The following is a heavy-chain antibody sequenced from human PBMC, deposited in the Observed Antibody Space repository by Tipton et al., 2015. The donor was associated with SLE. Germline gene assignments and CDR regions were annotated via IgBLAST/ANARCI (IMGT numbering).Heavy chain of an antibody. CDR3: ARGRPRATQAWGGYYYYMDD. CDR1: GGSISSSSYY. V-gene: IGHV4-39*07. Sequence: TLSLTCTVSGGSISSSSYYWGWIRQPPGKGLEWIGSIYYSGSTYYNPSLKSRVTISVDTSKNQFSLKVRSVTAADTAMYYCARGRPRATQAWGGYYYYMDDWGKGTTVTVSS. J-gene: IGHJ6*03. D-gene: IGHD3-16*01. CDR2: IYYSGST.